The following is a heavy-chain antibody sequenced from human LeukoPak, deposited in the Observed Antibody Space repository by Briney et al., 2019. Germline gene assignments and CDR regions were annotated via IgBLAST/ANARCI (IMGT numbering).Heavy chain of an antibody. J-gene: IGHJ6*03. CDR3: ARDKEPKYCSGGSCLYYYYMDV. D-gene: IGHD2-15*01. CDR1: GYTFTSYG. Sequence: ASVKVSCKASGYTFTSYGISWVRQAPGQGLEWMGWISAYNGNTNYAQKLQGRVTMTTDTSTSTAYMELRSLRSDDTAVYYCARDKEPKYCSGGSCLYYYYMDVWGKGTTVTVSS. V-gene: IGHV1-18*01. CDR2: ISAYNGNT.